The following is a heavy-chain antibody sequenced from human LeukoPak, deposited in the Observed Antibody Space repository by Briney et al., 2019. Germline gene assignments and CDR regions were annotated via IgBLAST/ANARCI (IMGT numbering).Heavy chain of an antibody. D-gene: IGHD1-1*01. CDR1: GGSISSYY. J-gene: IGHJ3*02. Sequence: PSETLSLTCTVSGGSISSYYWSWLRQPPRKGLEWIGYIYYSGSTNYTPSLKSRVTISVDTSKNQFSLKLSSVTAADTDVYYCAREIRDGIDAFDIWGQGKMVTVSS. CDR2: IYYSGST. CDR3: AREIRDGIDAFDI. V-gene: IGHV4-59*01.